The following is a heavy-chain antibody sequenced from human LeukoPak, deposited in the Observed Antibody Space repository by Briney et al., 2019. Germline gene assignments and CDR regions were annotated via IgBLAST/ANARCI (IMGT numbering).Heavy chain of an antibody. CDR3: ARDLRKGSYSDY. J-gene: IGHJ4*02. D-gene: IGHD2-21*01. CDR2: IWYDGSNK. Sequence: GGSLRLSCAASGFTFNTYGMHWVRQAPGKGLEWVAVIWYDGSNKYYADSVKGRFTISRDNSKNTLYLEMNSLRADDTAAYYCARDLRKGSYSDYWRQGTLVTVSS. CDR1: GFTFNTYG. V-gene: IGHV3-33*01.